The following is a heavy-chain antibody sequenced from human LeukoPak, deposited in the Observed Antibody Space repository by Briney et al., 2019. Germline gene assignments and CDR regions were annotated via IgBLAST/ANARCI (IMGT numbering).Heavy chain of an antibody. J-gene: IGHJ4*02. D-gene: IGHD3-22*01. V-gene: IGHV3-23*01. CDR3: AKRGVVIRVILVGFHKEAYYFDS. CDR2: LSGSGGNT. Sequence: GGSLRLSCAVSGITLSNYGMTWVRQAPGKGLEWVAGLSGSGGNTNYADSVKGRFTISRDNAKNTLYLQMNSLRAEDTAVYFCAKRGVVIRVILVGFHKEAYYFDSWGQGVLVTVSS. CDR1: GITLSNYG.